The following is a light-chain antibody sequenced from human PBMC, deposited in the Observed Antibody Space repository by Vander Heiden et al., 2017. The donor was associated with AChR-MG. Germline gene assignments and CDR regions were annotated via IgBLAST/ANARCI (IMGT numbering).Light chain of an antibody. J-gene: IGLJ3*02. CDR1: SGHSSYA. V-gene: IGLV4-69*01. CDR3: QTWGTGIQV. Sequence: QLVLTPSPSASASLSASVKLTCTQSSGHSSYAIAWHQQQPEKGPRDLMKLNSDGSHSKGDGIPDRFSGSSSGAERYLTISSLQSEDEADYYCQTWGTGIQVFGGGTKLTVL. CDR2: LNSDGSH.